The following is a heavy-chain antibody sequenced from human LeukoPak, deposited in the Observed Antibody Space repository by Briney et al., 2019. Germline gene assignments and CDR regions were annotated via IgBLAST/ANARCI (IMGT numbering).Heavy chain of an antibody. CDR3: ARTLRYFDY. D-gene: IGHD4-17*01. V-gene: IGHV4-34*01. CDR1: GGSLSGYH. CDR2: INHSGST. J-gene: IGHJ4*02. Sequence: SETLSLTCAVYGGSLSGYHWSWIRQPPGKGLEWIGEINHSGSTNYNPSLKSRVTISVDTSKNQFSLKLSSVTAADTAVYYCARTLRYFDYWGQGTLVTVSS.